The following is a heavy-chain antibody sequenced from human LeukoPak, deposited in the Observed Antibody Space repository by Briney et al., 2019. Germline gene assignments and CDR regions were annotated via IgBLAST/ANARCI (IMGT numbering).Heavy chain of an antibody. V-gene: IGHV3-23*01. CDR3: AEAVGPVISQHYLEY. J-gene: IGHJ4*02. CDR1: GFTFSSYG. D-gene: IGHD3-22*01. Sequence: GGSLRLSCAASGFTFSSYGMRWVRQAPGKGLEWVSAISGSGSSTYYADSVKGRFTISRDNSKNTLYLQMNSLRAEDKAVYYCAEAVGPVISQHYLEYWGQGTLVTVSS. CDR2: ISGSGSST.